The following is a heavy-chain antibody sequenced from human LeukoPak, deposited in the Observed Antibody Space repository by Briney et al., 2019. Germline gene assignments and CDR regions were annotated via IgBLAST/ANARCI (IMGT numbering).Heavy chain of an antibody. CDR2: ISGSTIYT. V-gene: IGHV3-23*01. J-gene: IGHJ4*02. CDR3: ASQVSGYYFFDS. Sequence: PGGSLRLSCVASGFTFSNHAMSWVRQAPGKGLEWVSAISGSTIYTYYADSVKGRFTTSRDNSKNTLYLQMNSLSVEDTAVYSCASQVSGYYFFDSWGQGTLVTVSS. CDR1: GFTFSNHA. D-gene: IGHD5-12*01.